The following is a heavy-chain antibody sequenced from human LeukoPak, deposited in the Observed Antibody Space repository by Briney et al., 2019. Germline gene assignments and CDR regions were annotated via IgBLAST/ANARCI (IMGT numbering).Heavy chain of an antibody. CDR1: GYTFTSYT. CDR3: ARLGGGFRGVRGNSSDMDV. Sequence: ASVKVSCKASGYTFTSYTMNWVRQAPGQGLEWMGWINTNTGNPTYAQGFTGRFVFSLDTSVSTAYLQISSLKAEDTAVYYCARLGGGFRGVRGNSSDMDVWGKGTTVTVSS. V-gene: IGHV7-4-1*02. D-gene: IGHD3-10*01. J-gene: IGHJ6*03. CDR2: INTNTGNP.